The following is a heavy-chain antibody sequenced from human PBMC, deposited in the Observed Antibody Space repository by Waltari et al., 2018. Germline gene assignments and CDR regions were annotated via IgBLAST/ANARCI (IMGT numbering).Heavy chain of an antibody. CDR1: GGTYSSYA. D-gene: IGHD2-15*01. CDR3: ARDCSGGSCYSSAFDI. V-gene: IGHV1-69*01. J-gene: IGHJ3*02. Sequence: QVQLVQSGAEVKKPGSTVKVSYKASGGTYSSYAISWARQAPGQGLDGWGGIIPILGIANYAQKFQGRVTITADESTSTAYMELSSLRSEDTAVYYCARDCSGGSCYSSAFDIWGQGTMVTVSS. CDR2: IIPILGIA.